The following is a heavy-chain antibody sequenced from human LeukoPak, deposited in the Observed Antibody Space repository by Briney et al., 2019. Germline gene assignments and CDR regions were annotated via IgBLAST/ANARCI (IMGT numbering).Heavy chain of an antibody. CDR2: INHSGST. D-gene: IGHD3-10*01. J-gene: IGHJ4*02. Sequence: SETLSLTCAVYGGSFSGYYWSWIRQPPGKGLEWIGEINHSGSTNYNPSLESRVTISVDTSKNQFSLKLSSVTAADTAVYYCARGRYYGSGKRYYFDYWGQGTLVTVSS. CDR3: ARGRYYGSGKRYYFDY. V-gene: IGHV4-34*01. CDR1: GGSFSGYY.